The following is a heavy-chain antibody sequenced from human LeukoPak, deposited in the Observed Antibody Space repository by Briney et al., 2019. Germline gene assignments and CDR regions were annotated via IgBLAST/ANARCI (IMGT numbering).Heavy chain of an antibody. CDR1: GVTFSSYS. J-gene: IGHJ4*02. CDR2: ISSISTDI. CDR3: ARGHGPGIAVTICDS. V-gene: IGHV3-21*01. D-gene: IGHD6-19*01. Sequence: GGSLRLSCAASGVTFSSYSMNWGREAPGKGGEWVSSISSISTDIYHADSVKGGFTISRENAKRSLSLHMNSLRAEDTAVYYCARGHGPGIAVTICDSWGQGPLLTVSS.